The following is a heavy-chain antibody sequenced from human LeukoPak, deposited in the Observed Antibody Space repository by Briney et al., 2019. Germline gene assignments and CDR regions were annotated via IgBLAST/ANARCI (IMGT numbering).Heavy chain of an antibody. Sequence: SETLSLTCTVSGGSISSYYWSWIRQPPGRGLEWIGYIYYSGSTNYNPSLKSRVTISVDTSKNQFSLKLSSVTAADTAVCYCARDREYYGSGSYYPSGMDVWGQGTTVTVPS. CDR1: GGSISSYY. CDR2: IYYSGST. CDR3: ARDREYYGSGSYYPSGMDV. J-gene: IGHJ6*02. D-gene: IGHD3-10*01. V-gene: IGHV4-59*01.